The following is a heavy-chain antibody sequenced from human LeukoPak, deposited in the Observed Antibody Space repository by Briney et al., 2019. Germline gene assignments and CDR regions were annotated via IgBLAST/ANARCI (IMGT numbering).Heavy chain of an antibody. CDR1: GPTLSSYG. CDR2: IWYDGNNK. Sequence: GRSLRPSCAASGPTLSSYGMHWVRQDPGKWLEWVAFIWYDGNNKNYEDSVKGRFTISRDNSKHTLYLKMNSLRAEDTAVYYCASDQGTTVYGMDVWGKGTTVTVSS. V-gene: IGHV3-33*01. CDR3: ASDQGTTVYGMDV. J-gene: IGHJ6*04. D-gene: IGHD4-11*01.